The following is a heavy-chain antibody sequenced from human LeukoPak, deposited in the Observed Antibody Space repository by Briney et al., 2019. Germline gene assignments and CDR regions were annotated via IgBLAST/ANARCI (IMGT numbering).Heavy chain of an antibody. CDR2: IHYTGRT. Sequence: SETLSLTCIVSGGSISNHYWTWIRQPPGKGLEWIGYIHYTGRTNYNPSLKSRVTISLDTSKNQFSLKLSSVTAADTAVYYCARHRLKGFGGSGSYYHDAFDIWGQGTMVTVSS. V-gene: IGHV4-59*08. D-gene: IGHD3-10*01. CDR1: GGSISNHY. J-gene: IGHJ3*02. CDR3: ARHRLKGFGGSGSYYHDAFDI.